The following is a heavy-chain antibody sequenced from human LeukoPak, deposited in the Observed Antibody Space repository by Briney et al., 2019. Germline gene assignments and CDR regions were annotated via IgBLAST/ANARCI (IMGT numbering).Heavy chain of an antibody. CDR1: GGSISSYY. J-gene: IGHJ4*02. CDR3: ASLYYDFWSGYFDY. D-gene: IGHD3-3*01. V-gene: IGHV4-59*01. Sequence: SETLSLTCTVSGGSISSYYWSWIRQPPGKGLEWIGYIYYIGSTNYNPSLKSRVTISVDTSKNQFSLKLSSVTAADTAVYYCASLYYDFWSGYFDYWGQGTLVTVSS. CDR2: IYYIGST.